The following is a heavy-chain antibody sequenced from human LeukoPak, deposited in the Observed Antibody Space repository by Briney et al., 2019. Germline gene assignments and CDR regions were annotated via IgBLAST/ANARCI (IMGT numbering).Heavy chain of an antibody. CDR3: ARDLDSYGSY. D-gene: IGHD5-18*01. J-gene: IGHJ4*02. Sequence: PGGSLRLSCAASGFTVSRNYMSWVRQAPGKGLEWVAVIYSDGSTYYADSVKGRFTISRDNSTNTVFLQVNSLRAEDTAVYYCARDLDSYGSYWGQGTLVTVSS. CDR1: GFTVSRNY. V-gene: IGHV3-53*01. CDR2: IYSDGST.